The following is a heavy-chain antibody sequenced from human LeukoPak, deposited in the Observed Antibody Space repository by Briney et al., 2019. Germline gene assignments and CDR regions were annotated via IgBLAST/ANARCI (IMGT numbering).Heavy chain of an antibody. CDR2: IWYDGSNK. V-gene: IGHV3-33*06. J-gene: IGHJ5*02. D-gene: IGHD3-16*01. CDR3: AKDTGTAWGNWFDP. CDR1: GFTFSSYG. Sequence: GRSLRLSCAASGFTFSSYGMHWVRQAPGKGLEWVAVIWYDGSNKYYADSVKGRFTISRDNSKNTLYLQMNSLRAEDTAVYYCAKDTGTAWGNWFDPWGQGTLVTVSS.